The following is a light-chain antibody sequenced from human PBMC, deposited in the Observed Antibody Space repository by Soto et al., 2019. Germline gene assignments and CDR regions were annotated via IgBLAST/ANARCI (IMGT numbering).Light chain of an antibody. CDR2: GSS. Sequence: EIVMTQSPATLSLSPGERAALSCRASQSINSELAWYQQKPGQPPRLLIYGSSTRATGVPAEFTDSDSCSEFTLTISGLQSEDFAVYYCQQGHNWPLTFGQGTRLEI. CDR3: QQGHNWPLT. CDR1: QSINSE. J-gene: IGKJ2*01. V-gene: IGKV3-15*01.